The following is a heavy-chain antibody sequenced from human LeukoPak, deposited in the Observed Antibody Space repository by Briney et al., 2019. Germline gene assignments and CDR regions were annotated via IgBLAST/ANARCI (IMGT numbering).Heavy chain of an antibody. V-gene: IGHV4-61*02. CDR2: IYTSGST. Sequence: PSETLSLTCTVSGGSISSGSCYWSWIRQPAGKGLEWIGRIYTSGSTNYNPSLKSRVTISVDTSKNQFSLKLSSVTAADTAVYYCARDGMATIDTWGQGTLVTVSS. J-gene: IGHJ5*02. CDR1: GGSISSGSCY. D-gene: IGHD5-24*01. CDR3: ARDGMATIDT.